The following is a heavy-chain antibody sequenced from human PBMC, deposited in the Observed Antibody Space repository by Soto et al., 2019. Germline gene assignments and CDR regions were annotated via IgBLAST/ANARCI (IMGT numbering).Heavy chain of an antibody. CDR3: ARQRAVRGVNWFDP. CDR2: IYYSGCT. V-gene: IGHV4-59*08. J-gene: IGHJ5*02. Sequence: QVQLQESGPGLVKPSETLSLTCTVSGGSISSYYWSWIRQPPGKGLEWIGYIYYSGCTNYNPSLHSRVPIPVNTTKNQFPLKLSSVPAAATAGYYCARQRAVRGVNWFDPWGQGTLVTVPS. D-gene: IGHD3-10*01. CDR1: GGSISSYY.